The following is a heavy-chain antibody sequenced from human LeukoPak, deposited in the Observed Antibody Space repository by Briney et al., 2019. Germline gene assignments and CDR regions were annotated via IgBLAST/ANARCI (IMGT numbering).Heavy chain of an antibody. J-gene: IGHJ4*02. CDR3: ARGGEGSSWYGGYYFDY. Sequence: TSETLSLTCTVSGDSISSGSYYWSWIRQPAGKRLEWIGRLYTSGSTNYNPSLNSRVTISVDTSKNQFSLKLSSVTAADTAGYYFARGGEGSSWYGGYYFDYWGQGTPVTAS. V-gene: IGHV4-61*02. CDR2: LYTSGST. D-gene: IGHD6-13*01. CDR1: GDSISSGSYY.